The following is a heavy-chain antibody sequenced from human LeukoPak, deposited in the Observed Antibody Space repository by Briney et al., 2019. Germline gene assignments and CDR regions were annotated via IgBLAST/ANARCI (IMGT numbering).Heavy chain of an antibody. CDR1: GYTFTSYG. CDR2: INPSGGST. J-gene: IGHJ4*02. D-gene: IGHD1-26*01. Sequence: ASVKVSCKASGYTFTSYGISWVRQAPGQGLEWMGIINPSGGSTTYAQKFQARVTMTRDTSTSTVYMELSSLRSDDTAVYYCARVIVGTTRGPFDYWGQGTLVTVSS. CDR3: ARVIVGTTRGPFDY. V-gene: IGHV1-46*01.